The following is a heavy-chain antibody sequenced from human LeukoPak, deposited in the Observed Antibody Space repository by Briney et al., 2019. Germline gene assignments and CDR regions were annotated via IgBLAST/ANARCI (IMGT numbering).Heavy chain of an antibody. CDR3: ARSMTYYDFWSGYRPQNYYFDY. CDR1: GGSISSYY. Sequence: SETLSLTCTVSGGSISSYYWSWIRQPAGKGLEWIGRIYTSGSTNYNPSLKSRVTMSVDTSKNQFSLKLSSVTAADTAVYYCARSMTYYDFWSGYRPQNYYFDYWGQGTLVTVSS. V-gene: IGHV4-4*07. CDR2: IYTSGST. D-gene: IGHD3-3*01. J-gene: IGHJ4*02.